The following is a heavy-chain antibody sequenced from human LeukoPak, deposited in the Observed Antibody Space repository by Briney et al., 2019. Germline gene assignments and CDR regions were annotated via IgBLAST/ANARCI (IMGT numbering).Heavy chain of an antibody. J-gene: IGHJ4*02. CDR2: IYSGGST. CDR1: GFTFKSYW. CDR3: VREGLKTTGDY. Sequence: PGGSLRLSCAASGFTFKSYWMTWVRQAQGKALEWVGVIYSGGSTYYSDAVKDRFIISRDNSENTIYLEMNNLRAEDTAVYYCVREGLKTTGDYWGQGTLVTVSS. D-gene: IGHD1-1*01. V-gene: IGHV3-66*01.